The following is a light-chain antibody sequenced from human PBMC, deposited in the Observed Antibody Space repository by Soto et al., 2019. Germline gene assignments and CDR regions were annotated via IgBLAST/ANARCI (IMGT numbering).Light chain of an antibody. J-gene: IGKJ1*01. Sequence: EIVLTQSPCTLSLSPGERSTLSCSSSQTVSSSFLAWYQQTPGQAPRLLIYAASSRATGIPDRFSGSGSGTDFTLTISRLEPEDFAVYYCQQYGNSPQTFGQGTKV. CDR1: QTVSSSF. CDR2: AAS. CDR3: QQYGNSPQT. V-gene: IGKV3-20*01.